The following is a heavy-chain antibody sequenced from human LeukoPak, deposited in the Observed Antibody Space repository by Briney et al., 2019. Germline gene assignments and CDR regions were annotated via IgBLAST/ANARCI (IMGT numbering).Heavy chain of an antibody. CDR1: GGTFSSYA. CDR3: AKLGGYNWNYVLDY. V-gene: IGHV1-69*05. D-gene: IGHD1-7*01. J-gene: IGHJ4*02. Sequence: GASVKVSCKASGGTFSSYAISWVRQAPGQGLEWMGGIIPIFGTANYAQKFQGRVTMTRDTSISTAYMELSRLRSEDTAVYYCAKLGGYNWNYVLDYWGQGTLVTVSS. CDR2: IIPIFGTA.